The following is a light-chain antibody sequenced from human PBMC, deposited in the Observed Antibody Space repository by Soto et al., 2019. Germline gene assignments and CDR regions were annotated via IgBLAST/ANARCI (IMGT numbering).Light chain of an antibody. CDR2: DAS. Sequence: DIQMTQSPSTLSASVGDRVTITCRASQTINSWLAWYQQKPGKAPKVLIFDASSLKTGVPSRFSGSGSGTEFTLTISSLQSEDFAVYYCQQYNNWPWTFGQGTKVDIK. V-gene: IGKV1-5*01. CDR3: QQYNNWPWT. J-gene: IGKJ1*01. CDR1: QTINSW.